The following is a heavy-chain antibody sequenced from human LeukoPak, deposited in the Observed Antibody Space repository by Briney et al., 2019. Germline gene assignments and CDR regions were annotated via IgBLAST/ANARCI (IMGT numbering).Heavy chain of an antibody. V-gene: IGHV3-30*18. CDR2: ISYDGSNK. J-gene: IGHJ4*02. Sequence: PGGSLRLSCAASGFTFSSNVMHWVRQAPGKGLEWVAVISYDGSNKYYADSVKGRFTISRDNSKNTLYLQMNSLRAEDTAVYYCAKESGIVGATREDYWGQGTLVTVSS. CDR3: AKESGIVGATREDY. CDR1: GFTFSSNV. D-gene: IGHD1-26*01.